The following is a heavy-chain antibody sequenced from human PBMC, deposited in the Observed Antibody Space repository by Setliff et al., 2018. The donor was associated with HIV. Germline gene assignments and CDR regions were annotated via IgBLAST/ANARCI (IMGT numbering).Heavy chain of an antibody. CDR3: AIHPRVPDYYYYGMDV. CDR2: IYYSGST. CDR1: GGSISSNNW. Sequence: KPSETLSLTCAVSGGSISSNNWWSWVRQPPGKGLEWIGSIYYSGSTYYNPSLKSRVTISVDTSKNQFSLKLSSVTAADTAVYYCAIHPRVPDYYYYGMDVWGQGTTVTVSS. J-gene: IGHJ6*02. V-gene: IGHV4-39*01.